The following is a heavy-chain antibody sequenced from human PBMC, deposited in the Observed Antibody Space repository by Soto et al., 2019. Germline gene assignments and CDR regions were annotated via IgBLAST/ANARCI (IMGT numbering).Heavy chain of an antibody. J-gene: IGHJ5*01. CDR1: GYSFTSYW. D-gene: IGHD2-2*02. CDR2: IYLGDSDT. Sequence: GDALKSSCKGSGYSFTSYWIGWVRQMPGKGLEWMGIIYLGDSDTRYSPSFQGQVTISADKSISTAYLQWSSLKASDTAMYYCARQTYCSSTSCYNVDSWGQRTPVTVSS. V-gene: IGHV5-51*01. CDR3: ARQTYCSSTSCYNVDS.